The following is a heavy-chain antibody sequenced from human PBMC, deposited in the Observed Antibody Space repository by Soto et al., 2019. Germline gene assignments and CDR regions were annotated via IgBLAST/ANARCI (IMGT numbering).Heavy chain of an antibody. CDR3: ARDLLLRYFDWLPAPGAYYYYYGMDV. CDR1: GFTFSSYA. D-gene: IGHD3-9*01. V-gene: IGHV3-30-3*01. CDR2: ISYDGSNK. J-gene: IGHJ6*02. Sequence: GGSLRLSCAASGFTFSSYAMHWFRQAPGKGLEWVAVISYDGSNKYYADSVKGRFTISRDNSKNTLYLQMNSLRAEDTAVYYCARDLLLRYFDWLPAPGAYYYYYGMDVWGQGTTVTVSS.